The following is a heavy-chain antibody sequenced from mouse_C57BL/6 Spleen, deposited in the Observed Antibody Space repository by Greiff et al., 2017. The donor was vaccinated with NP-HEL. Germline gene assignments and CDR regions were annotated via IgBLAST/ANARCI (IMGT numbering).Heavy chain of an antibody. D-gene: IGHD1-1*01. J-gene: IGHJ4*01. Sequence: EVKLMESGGGLVKPGGSLKLSCAASGFTFSDYGMHWVRQAPEKGLEWVAYISSGSSTIYYADTVKGRFTISRDNAKNTLFLQMTSLRSEDTARYSCARRYYGSSFYAMDYWGQGTSVTVSS. CDR3: ARRYYGSSFYAMDY. CDR1: GFTFSDYG. CDR2: ISSGSSTI. V-gene: IGHV5-17*01.